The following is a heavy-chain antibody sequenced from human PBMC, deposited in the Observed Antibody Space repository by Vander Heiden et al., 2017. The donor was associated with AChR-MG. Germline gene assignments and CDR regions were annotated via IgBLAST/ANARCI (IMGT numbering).Heavy chain of an antibody. CDR1: GFTFSSYG. Sequence: QVQLVESGGGVVQPGGSLRLSCAASGFTFSSYGMHWVRQAPGKGLEWVAVISYDGSNKYYADSVKGRFTISRDNSKNTLYLQMNSLRAEDTAVYYCAKDLTPTYRMIDYWGQGTLVTVSS. J-gene: IGHJ4*02. CDR3: AKDLTPTYRMIDY. CDR2: ISYDGSNK. V-gene: IGHV3-30*18. D-gene: IGHD5-12*01.